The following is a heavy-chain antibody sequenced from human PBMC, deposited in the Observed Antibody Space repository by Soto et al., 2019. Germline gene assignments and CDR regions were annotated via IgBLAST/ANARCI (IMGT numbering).Heavy chain of an antibody. CDR2: INPSGGTT. CDR1: GYTFTNNY. D-gene: IGHD2-15*01. CDR3: AREIIVGDGLDI. V-gene: IGHV1-46*01. Sequence: QVQLVQSGAEGKRPGASVKVSCETSGYTFTNNYMHWVRQAPGQGLEWVGMINPSGGTTTYAKNFQGRVTVTSDTSTSTVYMDLSSLRSEDTALYYCAREIIVGDGLDIWGQGTMVTVSS. J-gene: IGHJ3*02.